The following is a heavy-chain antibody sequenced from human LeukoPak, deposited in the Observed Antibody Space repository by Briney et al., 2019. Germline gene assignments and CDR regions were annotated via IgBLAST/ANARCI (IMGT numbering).Heavy chain of an antibody. J-gene: IGHJ4*02. D-gene: IGHD1-26*01. CDR3: ARDIREVGESHYFDY. V-gene: IGHV4-59*01. CDR2: IHSSGST. Sequence: TSETLSLTCTVSGFSITTYYWSWIRQSPGNGLEWIGLIHSSGSTTYNPSLKSRVTISVDTSKNQFSLHLSSVTAADTAVYYCARDIREVGESHYFDYWGQGTLVTV. CDR1: GFSITTYY.